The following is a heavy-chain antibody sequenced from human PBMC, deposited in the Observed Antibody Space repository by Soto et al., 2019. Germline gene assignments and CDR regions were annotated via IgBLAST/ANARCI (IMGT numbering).Heavy chain of an antibody. CDR1: GDSIISSDFY. D-gene: IGHD6-13*01. CDR3: TRDASRDSSARGWFDP. V-gene: IGHV4-39*02. Sequence: SETLSLTCTVSGDSIISSDFYWGWVRQPPGKGLEWIGSIFYLGSSYYNPSLKSRVTMSVDTSKNQFSLRAEDTAVYYCTRDASRDSSARGWFDPWGPGTLVTVSS. J-gene: IGHJ5*02. CDR2: IFYLGSS.